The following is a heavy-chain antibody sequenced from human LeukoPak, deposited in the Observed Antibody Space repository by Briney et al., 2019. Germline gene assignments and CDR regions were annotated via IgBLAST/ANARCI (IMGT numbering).Heavy chain of an antibody. CDR2: INPNSGGT. Sequence: GASVKVSCKASGYTFTGYYMHWVRQAPGQGLEWMGWINPNSGGTNYVQKFQGRVTMTRDTSISTAYMELSRLRSDDTAVYYCARVRTTVLYCSGGSCPFDYWGQGTLVTVSS. CDR1: GYTFTGYY. V-gene: IGHV1-2*02. D-gene: IGHD2-15*01. J-gene: IGHJ4*02. CDR3: ARVRTTVLYCSGGSCPFDY.